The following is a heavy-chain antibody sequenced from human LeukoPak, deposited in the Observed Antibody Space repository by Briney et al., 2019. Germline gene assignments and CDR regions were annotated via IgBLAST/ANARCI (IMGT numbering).Heavy chain of an antibody. J-gene: IGHJ5*02. CDR3: ARGITIFGVVTLNWFDP. V-gene: IGHV4-30-4*01. CDR2: IYYSGST. CDR1: GGSISSGDYY. D-gene: IGHD3-3*01. Sequence: SETLSLTCTVSGGSISSGDYYWSWIRQPPGKGLEWIGYIYYSGSTYYNPSLKSRVTISVDTSKNQFSLKLSSVTAADTAVYYCARGITIFGVVTLNWFDPWGQGTLVTVSS.